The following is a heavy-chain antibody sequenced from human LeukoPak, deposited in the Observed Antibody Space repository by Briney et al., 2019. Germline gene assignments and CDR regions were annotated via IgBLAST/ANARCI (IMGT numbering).Heavy chain of an antibody. Sequence: GGSLRLSCTASGFTFSSFWMTWVRQAPGKGLEWVANIKQDGGEKYYVDSVKGRFTISRDNAKNSLYLQMNSLRAEDTAVYYCARDGATGTYYDILTGYYSAFDIWGQGIMVTVSS. CDR3: ARDGATGTYYDILTGYYSAFDI. CDR1: GFTFSSFW. J-gene: IGHJ3*02. D-gene: IGHD3-9*01. V-gene: IGHV3-7*01. CDR2: IKQDGGEK.